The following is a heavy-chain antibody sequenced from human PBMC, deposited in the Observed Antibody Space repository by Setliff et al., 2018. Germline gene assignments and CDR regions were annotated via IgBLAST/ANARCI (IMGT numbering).Heavy chain of an antibody. CDR2: INSDGSST. D-gene: IGHD3-16*02. V-gene: IGHV3-74*01. CDR1: GFTFTTYW. CDR3: AKDPSWVNLGELSSPDY. J-gene: IGHJ4*02. Sequence: ETLSLSCAASGFTFTTYWMYWVRQSPGKGLAWVSRINSDGSSTTYADSVKGRFTISRDNAKNSLYLQMNSLRAEDTAVYYCAKDPSWVNLGELSSPDYWGQGTLVTVSS.